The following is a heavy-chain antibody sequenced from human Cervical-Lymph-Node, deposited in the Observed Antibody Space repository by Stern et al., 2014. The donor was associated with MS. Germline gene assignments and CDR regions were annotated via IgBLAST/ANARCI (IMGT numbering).Heavy chain of an antibody. CDR1: GASFSDNY. D-gene: IGHD1-1*01. V-gene: IGHV4-34*01. Sequence: HVQLQPWGAGLLRPSETLSLTCAVHGASFSDNYWSCLRQTPGKGLEWIGAINSRVGTHYNPALMSRATLAVDPSRNQFSLKLSSLTAADTAMYYCARERKVERSARLLVSFDVWGQGTLVTVSS. CDR3: ARERKVERSARLLVSFDV. J-gene: IGHJ3*01. CDR2: INSRVGT.